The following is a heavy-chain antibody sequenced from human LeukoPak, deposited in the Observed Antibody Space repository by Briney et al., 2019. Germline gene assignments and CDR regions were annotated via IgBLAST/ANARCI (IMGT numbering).Heavy chain of an antibody. Sequence: GGSLRLSCVGSGFTFRSHAMSWVRQAPEKGLEFVSGIYENGGTTYYADSVKGRFSISRDNSKNTLYLQMDSLRGEDTAVYYCAKDLAYCGGDCYPYYFDYWGQGTLVTVSS. V-gene: IGHV3-23*01. CDR2: IYENGGTT. CDR1: GFTFRSHA. D-gene: IGHD2-21*02. J-gene: IGHJ4*02. CDR3: AKDLAYCGGDCYPYYFDY.